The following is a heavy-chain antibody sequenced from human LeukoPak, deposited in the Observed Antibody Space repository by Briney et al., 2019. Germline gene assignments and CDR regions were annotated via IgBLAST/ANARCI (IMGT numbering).Heavy chain of an antibody. J-gene: IGHJ4*02. CDR2: IYYSGST. CDR1: GGSISSGDYY. CDR3: AREGHRSSSGY. D-gene: IGHD6-6*01. Sequence: SETLSLTCTVSGGSISSGDYYWSWIRQPPGKGLEWIGYIYYSGSTYYNPSLKSRVTISVDTSKDQFSLKLSSVTAADTAVSYRAREGHRSSSGYWGQGTLVTVSS. V-gene: IGHV4-30-4*08.